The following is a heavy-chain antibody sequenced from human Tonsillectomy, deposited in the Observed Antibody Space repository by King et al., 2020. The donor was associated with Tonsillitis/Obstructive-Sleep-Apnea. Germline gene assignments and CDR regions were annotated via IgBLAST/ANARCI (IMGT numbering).Heavy chain of an antibody. J-gene: IGHJ5*02. CDR3: AREDYYDSSGYYFP. Sequence: QLVESGGGLVQPGGSLRLSCAASGFPFSSYWMSWVRQAPGKGLEWVANIKQDGSEKYYVDSVKGRFTISRDNAKNSLYLQMNSLRAEDTAVYYCAREDYYDSSGYYFPWGQGTLVTVSS. D-gene: IGHD3-22*01. V-gene: IGHV3-7*04. CDR1: GFPFSSYW. CDR2: IKQDGSEK.